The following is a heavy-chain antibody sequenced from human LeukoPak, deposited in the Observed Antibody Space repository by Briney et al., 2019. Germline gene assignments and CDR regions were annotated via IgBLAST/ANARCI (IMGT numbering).Heavy chain of an antibody. V-gene: IGHV4-34*01. CDR1: GGSFSGYY. D-gene: IGHD3-22*01. J-gene: IGHJ4*02. CDR2: INHSGST. CDR3: ARGKYYYDSSGYYPAFDY. Sequence: SETLSLTCAVYGGSFSGYYWSWIRQPPGKGLEWIGEINHSGSTNYNPSLKSRVTISVDTSKNQFSLKLSSVTAADTAVYYCARGKYYYDSSGYYPAFDYWGQGTLVTVSS.